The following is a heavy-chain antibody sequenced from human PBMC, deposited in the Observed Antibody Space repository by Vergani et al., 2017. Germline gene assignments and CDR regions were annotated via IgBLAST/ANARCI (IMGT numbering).Heavy chain of an antibody. CDR2: IIPIFGTA. V-gene: IGHV1-69*13. D-gene: IGHD6-25*01. CDR3: ARGVWQRLDTDYYYYYGMDV. J-gene: IGHJ6*02. Sequence: QVQLVQSGAEVKKPGSSVKVSCKASGGTFSSYAISWVRQAPGQGLEWMGRIIPIFGTANYAQKFQGRVTITADESTSTAYMDLSSLRSEDTAVYYCARGVWQRLDTDYYYYYGMDVWGQGTTVTVSS. CDR1: GGTFSSYA.